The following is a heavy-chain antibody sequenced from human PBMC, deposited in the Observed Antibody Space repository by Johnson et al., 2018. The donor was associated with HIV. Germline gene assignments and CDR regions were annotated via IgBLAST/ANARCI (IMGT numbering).Heavy chain of an antibody. V-gene: IGHV3-23*04. J-gene: IGHJ3*02. Sequence: VQLVESGGGLVQPGGSLRLSCAASGFTFSTYAMSWVRQAPGKGPEWVSALTPSGGGTYYADSVKGRFTISRDNSKKTLYLQLNSLRAEDTAVFYCAKHLSTLVDAFDIWGQGTMVTVSS. CDR1: GFTFSTYA. D-gene: IGHD3-16*01. CDR2: LTPSGGGT. CDR3: AKHLSTLVDAFDI.